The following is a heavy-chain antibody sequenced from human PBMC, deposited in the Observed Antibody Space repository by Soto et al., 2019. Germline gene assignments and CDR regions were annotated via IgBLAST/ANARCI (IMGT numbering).Heavy chain of an antibody. V-gene: IGHV4-34*01. D-gene: IGHD3-16*01. CDR3: ARLGAVVQAADY. CDR2: INHSGST. J-gene: IGHJ4*02. CDR1: GGSFSGYY. Sequence: QVQLQQWGAGLLKPSGTLSLTCAVYGGSFSGYYWSWIRQPPGKGLEWIGEINHSGSTNYNPSLKSRVTISVDTSKNQFSLKLSSVTAADTAVYYCARLGAVVQAADYWGQGTLVTVSS.